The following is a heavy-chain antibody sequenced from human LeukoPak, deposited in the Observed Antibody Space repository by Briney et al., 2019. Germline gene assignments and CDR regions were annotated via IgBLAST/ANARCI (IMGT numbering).Heavy chain of an antibody. CDR2: IIPILGIA. CDR3: ATYYDSSGYYPDY. CDR1: GGTFSSYA. V-gene: IGHV1-69*04. D-gene: IGHD3-22*01. Sequence: SVKVSCKASGGTFSSYAISWMRQAPGQGLEWMGRIIPILGIANYAQKFQGRVTITADRSTSTAYMELSSLRSENTAMYYCATYYDSSGYYPDYWGQGTLVTVSS. J-gene: IGHJ4*02.